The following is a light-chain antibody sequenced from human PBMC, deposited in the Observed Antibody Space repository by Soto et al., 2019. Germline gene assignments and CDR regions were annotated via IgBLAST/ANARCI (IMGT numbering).Light chain of an antibody. J-gene: IGKJ4*01. CDR2: DAS. CDR1: QSISSW. Sequence: DIQMTQSPSSLSASVGDRVTITCRASQSISSWLAWYQQKPGKAPKLLIYDASGLESGVPSRFSGSGSGTEFTLTISSLQPDDFATYYCQQYNSYSLTFGGGTKVDNK. V-gene: IGKV1-5*01. CDR3: QQYNSYSLT.